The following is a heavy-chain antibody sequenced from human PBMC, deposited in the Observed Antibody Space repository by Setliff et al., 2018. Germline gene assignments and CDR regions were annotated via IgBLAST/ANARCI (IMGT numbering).Heavy chain of an antibody. CDR2: IYYSGST. D-gene: IGHD3-16*01. V-gene: IGHV4-39*02. J-gene: IGHJ5*02. Sequence: SETLSLTCTVSGGSISSSSYYWGWIRQPPGKGLEWIGSIYYSGSTYYNPSLKSRVTISVDTSKNQFSLKLSSVTAADTAVYYCARDRRGGYGAINWFDPWGQGTLVTVSS. CDR3: ARDRRGGYGAINWFDP. CDR1: GGSISSSSYY.